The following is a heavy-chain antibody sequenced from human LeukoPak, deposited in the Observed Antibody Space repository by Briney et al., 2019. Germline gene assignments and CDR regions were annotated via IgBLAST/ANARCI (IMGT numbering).Heavy chain of an antibody. J-gene: IGHJ4*02. V-gene: IGHV3-21*01. CDR1: GFTFSSYS. CDR3: ARVRYDGSGYYSIFDY. CDR2: ITRSSIYI. D-gene: IGHD3-22*01. Sequence: KPGGSLRLSCAASGFTFSSYSMNWVRQVPGKGLEWVSSITRSSIYIYYADSVKGRFTISRDNAKNSLYLQMNSLRAEDTAVYFCARVRYDGSGYYSIFDYWGQGTLVTVSS.